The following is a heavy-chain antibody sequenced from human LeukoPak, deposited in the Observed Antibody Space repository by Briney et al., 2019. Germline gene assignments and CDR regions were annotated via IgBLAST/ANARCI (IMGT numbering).Heavy chain of an antibody. V-gene: IGHV4-39*01. CDR2: IYYSGST. Sequence: SETLSLTCTVSGGSISSSSYYWGWIRQPPGKGLEWIGSIYYSGSTYYNPSLKSRVAISVDTSKNQFSLKLSSVTAADTAVYYCTRHLQGASAPYQLRFDYWGQGTLVTVSS. CDR1: GGSISSSSYY. D-gene: IGHD2-2*01. CDR3: TRHLQGASAPYQLRFDY. J-gene: IGHJ4*02.